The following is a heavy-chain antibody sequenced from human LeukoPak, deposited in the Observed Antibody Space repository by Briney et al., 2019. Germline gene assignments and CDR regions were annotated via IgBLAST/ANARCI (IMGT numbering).Heavy chain of an antibody. Sequence: ASVKVSCKASGYTPTSYGISWVRQAPGQGLEWMGWISAYNGNTNYAQKLQGRVTMTTDTSTSTAYMELRSLRSDDTAVYYCARDNRGYYYDSSGRDAFDIWGQGTMVTVSS. V-gene: IGHV1-18*01. J-gene: IGHJ3*02. CDR2: ISAYNGNT. CDR1: GYTPTSYG. D-gene: IGHD3-22*01. CDR3: ARDNRGYYYDSSGRDAFDI.